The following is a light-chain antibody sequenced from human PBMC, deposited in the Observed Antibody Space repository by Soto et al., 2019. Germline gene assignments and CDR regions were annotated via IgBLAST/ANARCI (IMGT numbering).Light chain of an antibody. J-gene: IGLJ1*01. CDR2: PNT. CDR1: SSNIGAGYD. CDR3: HSYASSLDAYL. Sequence: QSLLRHPRTVCRATGHRVNITCTGSSSNIGAGYDVHWYQHLPGGAPKLLIFPNTNRPSGFPDRFSASRSGTSASLAIAGLQAQDDADYYCHSYASSLDAYLFGTGPKVTV. V-gene: IGLV1-40*01.